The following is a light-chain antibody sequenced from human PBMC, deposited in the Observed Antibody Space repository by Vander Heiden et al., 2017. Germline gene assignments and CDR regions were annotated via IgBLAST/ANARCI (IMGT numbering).Light chain of an antibody. CDR3: QQSDSTLGYT. CDR2: AAS. Sequence: DIQMTQSPSSLSASVGDRVTITCRASQIISSYLNWYQQKPGKAPKLLIYAASSLQSGVPSRFSGSGYGTDFTLTISSLQPEDFATYYCQQSDSTLGYTFGQGTKLEIK. J-gene: IGKJ2*01. V-gene: IGKV1-39*01. CDR1: QIISSY.